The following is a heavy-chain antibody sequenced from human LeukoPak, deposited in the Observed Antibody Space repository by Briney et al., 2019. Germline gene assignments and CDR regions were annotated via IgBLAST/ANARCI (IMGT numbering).Heavy chain of an antibody. CDR3: EKDMSEWGLPSD. Sequence: QPGRSLRLSCAASGFTFDDYAMHWVRQAPGKGLEWVSVISCNSGSIGYADAVKVRFTISRDNAKNSLYLQMNSLRAEDTALYYCEKDMSEWGLPSDWGQGTLVTVSS. CDR2: ISCNSGSI. J-gene: IGHJ4*02. V-gene: IGHV3-9*01. CDR1: GFTFDDYA. D-gene: IGHD1-26*01.